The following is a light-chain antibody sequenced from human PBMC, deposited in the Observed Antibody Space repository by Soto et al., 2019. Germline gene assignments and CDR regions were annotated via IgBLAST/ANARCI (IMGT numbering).Light chain of an antibody. CDR1: HGVVDPSNNKNY. CDR2: WAS. CDR3: QQLYISPPT. J-gene: IGKJ1*01. Sequence: DVVVIKSPDARSVSLGGRGTINFTSSHGVVDPSNNKNYLAWYQQKSGQTPRFLLYWASTRESGVPDRFSGSGSGADFTLTISSLQPEDVAVYYCQQLYISPPTFGQGTKVDIK. V-gene: IGKV4-1*01.